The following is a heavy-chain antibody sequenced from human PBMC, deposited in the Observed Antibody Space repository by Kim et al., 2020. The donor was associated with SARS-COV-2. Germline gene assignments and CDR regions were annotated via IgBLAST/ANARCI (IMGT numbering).Heavy chain of an antibody. D-gene: IGHD3-10*01. CDR3: AHRRWFGELVVSDY. CDR2: IYWDDDK. Sequence: SGPTLVNPTQTLTLTCTFSGFSLSTSGVGVGWIRQPPGKALEWLALIYWDDDKRYIPSLKSRLTITKDTSKNQVVLTMTNMDPVDTATYYCAHRRWFGELVVSDYWGQGTLVTVSS. CDR1: GFSLSTSGVG. J-gene: IGHJ4*02. V-gene: IGHV2-5*02.